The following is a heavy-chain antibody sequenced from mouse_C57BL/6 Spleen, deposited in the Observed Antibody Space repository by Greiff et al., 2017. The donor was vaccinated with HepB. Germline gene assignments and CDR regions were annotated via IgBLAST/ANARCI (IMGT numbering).Heavy chain of an antibody. D-gene: IGHD2-4*01. J-gene: IGHJ3*01. CDR2: IDPSDSYT. CDR1: GYTFTSYW. Sequence: QVQLKQSGAELVMPGASVRLSCKASGYTFTSYWMHWVKQRPGQGLEWIGEIDPSDSYTNYNQKFKGKSTLTVDKSSSTAYMQLSSLTSEDSAVYYCARSRLSPFAYWGQGTLVTVSA. V-gene: IGHV1-69*01. CDR3: ARSRLSPFAY.